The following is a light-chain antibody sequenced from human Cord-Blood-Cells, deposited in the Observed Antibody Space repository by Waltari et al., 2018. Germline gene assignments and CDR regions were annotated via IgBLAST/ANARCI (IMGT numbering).Light chain of an antibody. J-gene: IGKJ4*02. CDR3: QQYNNWLT. Sequence: EIVMTQSPATLSVSPGERATLSCRASQSVSSNLAWYQQKPGQAPRLLLYGVSTRATGIPARFSGSGSGTEFTLTISSLQSEDFAVYYCQQYNNWLTFGGGTKVEIK. CDR2: GVS. CDR1: QSVSSN. V-gene: IGKV3-15*01.